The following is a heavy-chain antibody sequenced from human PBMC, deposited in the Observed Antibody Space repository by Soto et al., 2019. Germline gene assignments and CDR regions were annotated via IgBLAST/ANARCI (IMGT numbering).Heavy chain of an antibody. CDR3: ARDGSGSYYYYFDY. CDR2: IYHSGCT. J-gene: IGHJ4*02. V-gene: IGHV4-30-2*01. Sequence: QLQLQESGSGLVKPSQTLSLTCAVSGGSISSGGYSWSWIRQPPGKGLEWIGYIYHSGCTYYNPSLKSRVTISVDRSKNQFSLKLSSVTAADTAVYYCARDGSGSYYYYFDYWGQGTLVTVSS. CDR1: GGSISSGGYS. D-gene: IGHD3-10*01.